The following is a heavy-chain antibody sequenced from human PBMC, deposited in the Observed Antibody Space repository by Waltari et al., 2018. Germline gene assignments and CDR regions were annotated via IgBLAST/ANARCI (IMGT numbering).Heavy chain of an antibody. D-gene: IGHD5-12*01. CDR2: IYYSGST. CDR3: AREGRYSGYDHAEYYFDY. Sequence: QVQLQESGPGLVQPSETLSLTCTVTGGSISSHYCTWIRQPPGKGLEWIGYIYYSGSTNYNPSLKSRVTISVDTSKNQFSLKLSSVTAADTAVYYCAREGRYSGYDHAEYYFDYWGQGTLVTVSS. CDR1: GGSISSHY. J-gene: IGHJ4*02. V-gene: IGHV4-59*11.